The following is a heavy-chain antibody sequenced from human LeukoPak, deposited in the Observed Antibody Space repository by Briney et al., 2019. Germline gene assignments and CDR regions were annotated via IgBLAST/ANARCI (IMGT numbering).Heavy chain of an antibody. D-gene: IGHD3-3*01. CDR1: GGSISSYY. V-gene: IGHV4-59*01. Sequence: SETLSLTCTVSGGSISSYYWSWIRQPPGEGLEWIGYIYYSGSTNYNPSLKSRVTISVDTSKNQFSLKLSSVTAADTAVYYCARTNITIFGVARPGVGYFDYWGQGTLVTVSS. J-gene: IGHJ4*02. CDR3: ARTNITIFGVARPGVGYFDY. CDR2: IYYSGST.